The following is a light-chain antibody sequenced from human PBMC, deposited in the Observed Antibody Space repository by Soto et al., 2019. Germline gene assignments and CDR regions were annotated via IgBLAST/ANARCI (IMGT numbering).Light chain of an antibody. CDR2: SNN. Sequence: SVLTQPPSASGTPGQRVTISCSGSSSNIGSNTVNWYQQLPGTPPKLLIYSNNQRPSGVPDRFSGSKSGTSASLAISGLQSEDEADFYCAAWDDSLNVPVYVFGTGTKLTVL. CDR1: SSNIGSNT. V-gene: IGLV1-44*01. CDR3: AAWDDSLNVPVYV. J-gene: IGLJ1*01.